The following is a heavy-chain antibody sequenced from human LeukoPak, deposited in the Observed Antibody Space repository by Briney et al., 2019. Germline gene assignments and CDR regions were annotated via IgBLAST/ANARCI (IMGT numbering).Heavy chain of an antibody. CDR3: ASTYTAMVPFDY. J-gene: IGHJ4*02. CDR2: IYSGGST. Sequence: GALRLSCAASGFTFSSNYMSWVRQAPGKGLEWASVIYSGGSTYYADSVKGRFTISRDNSKNTLYLQMNSLRAEDTAVYYCASTYTAMVPFDYWGQGTLVTVSS. V-gene: IGHV3-53*01. CDR1: GFTFSSNY. D-gene: IGHD5-18*01.